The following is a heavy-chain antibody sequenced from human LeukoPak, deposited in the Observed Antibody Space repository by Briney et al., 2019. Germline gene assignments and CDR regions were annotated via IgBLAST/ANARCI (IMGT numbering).Heavy chain of an antibody. CDR2: INHSGST. V-gene: IGHV4-39*07. J-gene: IGHJ3*02. CDR3: ARRNERRAPGAFDI. CDR1: GGSISSSSYY. Sequence: PSETLSLTCTVSGGSISSSSYYWGWIRQPPGKGLEWIGEINHSGSTNYNPSLKSRVTISVDTSKNQFSLKLSSVTAADTAVYYCARRNERRAPGAFDIWGQGTMVTVSS. D-gene: IGHD1-1*01.